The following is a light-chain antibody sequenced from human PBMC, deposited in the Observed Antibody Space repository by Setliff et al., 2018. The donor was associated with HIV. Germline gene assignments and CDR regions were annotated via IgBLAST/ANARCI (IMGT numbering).Light chain of an antibody. CDR2: DAT. V-gene: IGLV7-46*01. Sequence: QAVVTQESSLTVSPGGTISLTYVASTGAVTSGHYPHWFQQKPGQVPRPLIYDATKRHSWTPSRFSGSLLSDKAALTLSNAQAEDEADYYCLLSYGGARVFGSGTKVTVL. J-gene: IGLJ1*01. CDR3: LLSYGGARV. CDR1: TGAVTSGHY.